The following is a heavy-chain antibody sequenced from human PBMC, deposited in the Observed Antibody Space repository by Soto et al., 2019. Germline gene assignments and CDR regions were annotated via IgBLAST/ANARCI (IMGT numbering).Heavy chain of an antibody. J-gene: IGHJ4*02. D-gene: IGHD3-22*01. CDR1: GFTFSSSA. CDR3: ARVFLYYYDSRDYYFDY. V-gene: IGHV3-20*04. Sequence: GGSLRLSCAVPGFTFSSSAMSWVRQAPGKGLEWVSGINWNGGSTGYADSVKGRFTISRDNAKNSLYLQMNSLRAEDTALYYCARVFLYYYDSRDYYFDYWGQGTLVTVSS. CDR2: INWNGGST.